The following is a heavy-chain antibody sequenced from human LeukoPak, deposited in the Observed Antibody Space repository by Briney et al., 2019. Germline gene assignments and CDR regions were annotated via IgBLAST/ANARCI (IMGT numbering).Heavy chain of an antibody. V-gene: IGHV1-69*04. Sequence: GASVKVSCKASGGTFSSYAISWVRQAPGQGLEWMGRIIPILGIANYAQKFQGRVTITADKSTSTAYMELSSLRSEDTAVYYCARERIVGATDYWGQGTLVTVSS. CDR1: GGTFSSYA. CDR2: IIPILGIA. D-gene: IGHD1-26*01. CDR3: ARERIVGATDY. J-gene: IGHJ4*02.